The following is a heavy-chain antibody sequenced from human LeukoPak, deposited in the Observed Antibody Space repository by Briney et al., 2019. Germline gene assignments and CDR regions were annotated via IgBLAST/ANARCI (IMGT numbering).Heavy chain of an antibody. V-gene: IGHV4-34*01. J-gene: IGHJ3*02. CDR1: GGSVSGYY. CDR2: ISHTRGA. D-gene: IGHD3-10*01. CDR3: AREDYGTGSYYRGDAFDI. Sequence: SETLSLTCAVSGGSVSGYYWTWVRQPLGKGLGWIGEISHTRGANYNPSLKSRVTIGLDTSKKQLSLKLESVTAADTAVYYCAREDYGTGSYYRGDAFDIWGHGTMVTVSS.